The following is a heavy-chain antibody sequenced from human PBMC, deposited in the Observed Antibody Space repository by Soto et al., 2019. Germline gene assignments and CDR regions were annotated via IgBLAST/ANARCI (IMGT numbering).Heavy chain of an antibody. CDR3: VKNGDWSLES. CDR2: MKEDGSVK. Sequence: PGGSLRLSCVASGFTFSSNWMNWVRLAPGKGPEWVASMKEDGSVKDYAESAKGRLTISRDNAKNSLYLEMNSLTAEDTAVYYCVKNGDWSLESWGQGTLVTVSS. CDR1: GFTFSSNW. D-gene: IGHD2-21*02. J-gene: IGHJ5*02. V-gene: IGHV3-7*03.